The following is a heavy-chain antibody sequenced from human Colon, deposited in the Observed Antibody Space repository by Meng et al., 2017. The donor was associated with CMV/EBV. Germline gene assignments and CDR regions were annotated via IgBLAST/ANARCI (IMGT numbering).Heavy chain of an antibody. V-gene: IGHV1-18*01. CDR1: SYPFATYD. CDR3: VRESEVSGVVYLHH. D-gene: IGHD6-19*01. Sequence: ASSYPFATYDCGWGRQAPGQGLEWMGWMSAYSGDTHFAQNFQGRVILTRDTSTTTAYLEMRSLRSDDTATYYCVRESEVSGVVYLHHWGQGTLVTVSS. CDR2: MSAYSGDT. J-gene: IGHJ1*01.